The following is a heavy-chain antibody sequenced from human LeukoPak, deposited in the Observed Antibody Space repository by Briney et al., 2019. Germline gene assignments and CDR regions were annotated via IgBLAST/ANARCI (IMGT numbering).Heavy chain of an antibody. D-gene: IGHD3-3*01. V-gene: IGHV3-66*01. Sequence: PGGSLRLSCAASGFTVSSNYMSWVRQAPGKGPEWVSVIYSGGSTYYADSVKGRFTISRDNSKNTLYLQMNSLRAEGTAVYYCARNDFWSGYGYGMDVWGQGTTVTVSS. CDR3: ARNDFWSGYGYGMDV. J-gene: IGHJ6*02. CDR2: IYSGGST. CDR1: GFTVSSNY.